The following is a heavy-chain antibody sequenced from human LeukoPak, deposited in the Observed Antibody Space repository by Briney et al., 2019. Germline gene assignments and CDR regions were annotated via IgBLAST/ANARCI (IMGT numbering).Heavy chain of an antibody. Sequence: PSETLSLTCTVSGGSISSYYWSWIRQPPGKGLEWIGYIYYSGSTNYNPSLKSRVTISVDTSKNQFSLKLSSVTAADTAVYYCARLYCQGSSACGWGQGTLVTVSS. J-gene: IGHJ4*02. D-gene: IGHD2-15*01. CDR1: GGSISSYY. CDR3: ARLYCQGSSACG. CDR2: IYYSGST. V-gene: IGHV4-59*08.